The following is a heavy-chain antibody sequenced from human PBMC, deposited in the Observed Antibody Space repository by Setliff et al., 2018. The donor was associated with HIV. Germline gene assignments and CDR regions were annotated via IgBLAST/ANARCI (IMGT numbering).Heavy chain of an antibody. V-gene: IGHV4-34*01. CDR2: INHSGGT. Sequence: SAPLSLTCAVYGGSFSDYSWNWIRQPPGKELEWIGEINHSGGTNYNPSLKSRVTISLDTSKNQFSLKLTSVTAADTALYYCARGRYHYMDVWGKGTTVTVSS. J-gene: IGHJ6*03. CDR3: ARGRYHYMDV. CDR1: GGSFSDYS.